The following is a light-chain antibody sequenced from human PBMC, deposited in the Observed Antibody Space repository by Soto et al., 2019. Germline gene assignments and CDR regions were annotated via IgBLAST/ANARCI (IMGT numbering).Light chain of an antibody. V-gene: IGKV3-11*01. CDR1: QGVSRY. Sequence: ELVLTQSPGTLSLSPGEGATLSCRASQGVSRYLAWYQQKPGQAPTLLIYGASTRATGIPDRFSGSGSGTDFTLTISSLEPEDFAVYYCQQRSNWPRTFGQGTKVDIK. CDR2: GAS. CDR3: QQRSNWPRT. J-gene: IGKJ1*01.